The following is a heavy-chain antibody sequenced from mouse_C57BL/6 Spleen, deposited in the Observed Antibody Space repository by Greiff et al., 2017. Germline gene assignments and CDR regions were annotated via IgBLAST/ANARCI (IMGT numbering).Heavy chain of an antibody. CDR2: INPSSGYT. Sequence: QVQLQQSGAELVRPGASVKMSCKASGYTFTSYTMHWVKQRPGQGLEWIGYINPSSGYTKYNQKFKDKATLTADKSSSTAYIQLSSLTSEDSAVSDGAREVNWDEGGYAMDYWGQGTSVTVSS. D-gene: IGHD4-1*02. CDR3: AREVNWDEGGYAMDY. J-gene: IGHJ4*01. V-gene: IGHV1-4*01. CDR1: GYTFTSYT.